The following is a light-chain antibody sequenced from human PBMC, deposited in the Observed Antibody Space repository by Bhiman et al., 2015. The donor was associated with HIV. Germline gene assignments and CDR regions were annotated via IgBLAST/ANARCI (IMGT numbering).Light chain of an antibody. Sequence: NFMLTQPHSVSESPGKTLTISCTGSSGSIASNYVQWFQQRPGSAPTILIYKDNQRPSGVPDRFSGSIDSSSNSASLTISGLETEDEADYYCQSSDNRDYVIFGGGTKLTVL. CDR3: QSSDNRDYVI. V-gene: IGLV6-57*02. J-gene: IGLJ2*01. CDR2: KDN. CDR1: SGSIASNY.